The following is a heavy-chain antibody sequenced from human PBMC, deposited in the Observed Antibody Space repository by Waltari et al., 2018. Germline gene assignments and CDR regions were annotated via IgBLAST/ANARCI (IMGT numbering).Heavy chain of an antibody. CDR2: INNEGTYT. V-gene: IGHV3-74*01. D-gene: IGHD3-16*01. Sequence: EVQLMESGGDLVQPGGSLRLSCVVSGFTFNTFWMNRVRQAPGKGLVWVSRINNEGTYTTYADSVKGRFTISRDNAKNTLYLQMNSLRVEDTAVYYCGGGGLDGAAYWGQGTLVNVSS. J-gene: IGHJ4*02. CDR1: GFTFNTFW. CDR3: GGGGLDGAAY.